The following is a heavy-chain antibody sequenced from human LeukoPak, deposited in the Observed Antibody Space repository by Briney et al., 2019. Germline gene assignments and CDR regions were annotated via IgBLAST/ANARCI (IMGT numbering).Heavy chain of an antibody. Sequence: PGGPLRFSCAASGFTFSCYAMHWVRQAPGKGLEWVAVISSDGSHKFYGDPVKGRFTISRDNSKNTLYLQMDSLRAEDTALYYCAKDGGAAVAGTIDFWGQGTLVTVSS. CDR3: AKDGGAAVAGTIDF. D-gene: IGHD6-19*01. CDR1: GFTFSCYA. CDR2: ISSDGSHK. V-gene: IGHV3-30*18. J-gene: IGHJ4*02.